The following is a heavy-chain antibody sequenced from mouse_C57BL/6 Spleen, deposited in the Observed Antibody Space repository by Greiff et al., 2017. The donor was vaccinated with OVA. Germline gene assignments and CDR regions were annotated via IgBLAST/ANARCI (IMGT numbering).Heavy chain of an antibody. Sequence: EVKLVESEGGLVQPGSSMKLSCKASGFTFSDYYMAWVRQVPEKGLEWVANINYDGSSTYYLDSLKSRFIISRDNAKNILYLQMSSLKAEDTATYYGARFAYEGFAYWGQGTLVTVSA. D-gene: IGHD1-1*01. CDR2: INYDGSST. V-gene: IGHV5-16*01. J-gene: IGHJ3*01. CDR1: GFTFSDYY. CDR3: ARFAYEGFAY.